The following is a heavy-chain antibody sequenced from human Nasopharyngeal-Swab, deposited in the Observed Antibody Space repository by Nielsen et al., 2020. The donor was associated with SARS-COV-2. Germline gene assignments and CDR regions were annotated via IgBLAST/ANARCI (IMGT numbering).Heavy chain of an antibody. D-gene: IGHD6-13*01. CDR3: AGLLRQQPHHQFDP. CDR2: IYHTGDT. Sequence: VRQAPGKGLEWIAEIYHTGDTYYNPSLSSRVTISVDKSNNQFSLKLSSVTAADTAVYYCAGLLRQQPHHQFDPWGQGTLVTVSS. J-gene: IGHJ5*02. V-gene: IGHV4-4*02.